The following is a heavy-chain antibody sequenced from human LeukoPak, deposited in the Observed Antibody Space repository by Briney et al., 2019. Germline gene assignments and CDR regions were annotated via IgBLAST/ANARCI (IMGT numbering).Heavy chain of an antibody. V-gene: IGHV3-7*01. CDR1: GFTFTTYW. Sequence: GGSLRLSCAASGFTFTTYWMTWVRQAPGKGLEWVANINQDGSEKYFVDSVKGRFTTSRDNAKNSLYLQMNSLRVEDTAVYYCARVAKYYYGSETYYFFEHWGQGTPVTASS. J-gene: IGHJ4*02. CDR2: INQDGSEK. CDR3: ARVAKYYYGSETYYFFEH. D-gene: IGHD3-10*01.